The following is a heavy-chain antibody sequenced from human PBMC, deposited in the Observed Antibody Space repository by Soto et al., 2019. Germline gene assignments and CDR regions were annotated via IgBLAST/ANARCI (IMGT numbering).Heavy chain of an antibody. D-gene: IGHD3-22*01. CDR1: GYTFTSYY. Sequence: ASVKVSCKASGYTFTSYYMHWVRQAPGQGLEWMGIINPSGGSTSYAQKFQGRVTMTRDTSTSTVYMELSSLRSEDTAMYYCARDGIGFYYDSSGYPFDYWGQGTLVTVSS. V-gene: IGHV1-46*01. CDR3: ARDGIGFYYDSSGYPFDY. CDR2: INPSGGST. J-gene: IGHJ4*02.